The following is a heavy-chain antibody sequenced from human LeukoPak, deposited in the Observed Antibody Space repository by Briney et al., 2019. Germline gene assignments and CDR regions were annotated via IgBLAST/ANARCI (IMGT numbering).Heavy chain of an antibody. V-gene: IGHV3-23*01. D-gene: IGHD3-10*01. CDR2: IRPSDGST. J-gene: IGHJ4*02. Sequence: GGSLRLSCAASGFMLNNYPMTWVRQAPGKGLEWVSAIRPSDGSTFYADSVMGRFTISRDSSKNTLYLQMNNLRVEDTALYFCAKLTSGWFEEFWGQGTLVTVSS. CDR3: AKLTSGWFEEF. CDR1: GFMLNNYP.